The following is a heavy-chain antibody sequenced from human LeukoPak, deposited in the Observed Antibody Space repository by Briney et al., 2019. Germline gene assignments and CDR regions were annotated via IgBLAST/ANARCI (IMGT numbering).Heavy chain of an antibody. D-gene: IGHD6-13*01. J-gene: IGHJ6*03. CDR2: IYHSGST. Sequence: SETLSLTCTVSGGSISSGYYWGWIRQPPGKGLEWIGSIYHSGSTYYNPSLKSRVTISVDTSKNQSSLKLSSVTAADTAVYYCARADYSSTWSHDYYYMDVWGKGTTVTVSS. V-gene: IGHV4-38-2*02. CDR3: ARADYSSTWSHDYYYMDV. CDR1: GGSISSGYY.